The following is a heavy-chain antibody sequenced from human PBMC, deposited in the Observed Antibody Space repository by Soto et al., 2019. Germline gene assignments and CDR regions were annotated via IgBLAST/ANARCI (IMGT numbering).Heavy chain of an antibody. CDR3: ARNPYGDYYFDY. J-gene: IGHJ4*02. CDR2: ISDDGGNK. D-gene: IGHD4-17*01. V-gene: IGHV3-30-3*01. Sequence: QVHLVESGGGVVQPGRSLRLSCAASGFTFSNIAMHWVRQAPGRGLEWVAVISDDGGNKDYADSVKGRFTISRDNSKNTLYLQMNSLRAEDTAGYYCARNPYGDYYFDYWGQGTLVTVSS. CDR1: GFTFSNIA.